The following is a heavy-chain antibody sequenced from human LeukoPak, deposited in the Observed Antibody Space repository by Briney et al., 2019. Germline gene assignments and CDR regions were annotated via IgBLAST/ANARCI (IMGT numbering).Heavy chain of an antibody. V-gene: IGHV1-46*01. CDR1: GYTFTSYY. CDR3: ARDLAGSSSWLRRPYDY. J-gene: IGHJ4*02. Sequence: ASVKVSCKASGYTFTSYYMHWVRQAPGQGLEWMGIINPSGGSTSYAQKCQGRVTMTTDTSTSTVYMELSSLRSEDTAVYYCARDLAGSSSWLRRPYDYWGQGTLVTVSS. CDR2: INPSGGST. D-gene: IGHD6-13*01.